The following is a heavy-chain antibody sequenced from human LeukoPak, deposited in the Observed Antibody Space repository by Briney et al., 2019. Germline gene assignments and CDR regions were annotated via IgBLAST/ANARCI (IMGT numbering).Heavy chain of an antibody. V-gene: IGHV5-51*01. CDR2: INPADSDN. CDR3: ARRVSSKLEASYYYFYGMDV. CDR1: GYSFTSYW. Sequence: GESLKISCKGSGYSFTSYWCSWGGQLPGKGLEWMGVINPADSDNRYSPCFQGEVTISADKSISTAYLQWSSLKASDTAMYYCARRVSSKLEASYYYFYGMDVWCQGTTVTVSS. J-gene: IGHJ6*02. D-gene: IGHD1-1*01.